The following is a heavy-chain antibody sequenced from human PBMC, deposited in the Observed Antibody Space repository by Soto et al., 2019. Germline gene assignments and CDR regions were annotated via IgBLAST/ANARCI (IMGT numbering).Heavy chain of an antibody. CDR1: GGNFNNYA. CDR2: IIPIIDTT. J-gene: IGHJ3*01. V-gene: IGHV1-69*06. Sequence: QVQLVQSGAEVKKPGSSVKVSCKASGGNFNNYAISWVRQAPAQGLQWMGGIIPIIDTTHYAQKLQGRVTISADRGRTTVYMGLTGLTSDDSATYFCAGEPRARDGFSLWGQGTVVTVSS. D-gene: IGHD6-6*01. CDR3: AGEPRARDGFSL.